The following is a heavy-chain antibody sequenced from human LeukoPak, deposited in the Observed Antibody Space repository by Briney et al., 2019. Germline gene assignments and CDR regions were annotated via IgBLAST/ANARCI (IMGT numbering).Heavy chain of an antibody. Sequence: ASVKVSCKASGGTFSSYDISWVRQAPGQGLEWMGRIIPILGIANYAQKFQGRVTITADKSTSTAYMELSSLRSEDTAVYYCARTRDYYDSSGFYYPEVYWGQGTLVTVSS. D-gene: IGHD3-22*01. V-gene: IGHV1-69*04. CDR3: ARTRDYYDSSGFYYPEVY. CDR1: GGTFSSYD. J-gene: IGHJ4*02. CDR2: IIPILGIA.